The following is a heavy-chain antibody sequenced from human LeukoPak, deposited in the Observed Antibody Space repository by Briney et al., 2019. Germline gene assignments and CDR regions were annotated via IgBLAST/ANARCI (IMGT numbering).Heavy chain of an antibody. CDR1: GASISSYY. J-gene: IGHJ5*02. Sequence: SETLSLTCTVSGASISSYYWIWIRQPQRKGLEWIGHIYYDGSTNYNPSLKSRVTISVDTSKNQFSLNLSSVTAADTAVYYCARGAVAGKMSWFDPWGQGTLVTVSS. V-gene: IGHV4-59*01. CDR2: IYYDGST. D-gene: IGHD6-19*01. CDR3: ARGAVAGKMSWFDP.